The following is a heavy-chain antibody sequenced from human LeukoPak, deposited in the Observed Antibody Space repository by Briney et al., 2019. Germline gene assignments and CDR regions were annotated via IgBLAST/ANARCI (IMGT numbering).Heavy chain of an antibody. CDR2: ISYDGSNK. V-gene: IGHV3-30*04. CDR3: ARPIVGATADAFDI. J-gene: IGHJ3*02. CDR1: GFTFSSYA. D-gene: IGHD1-26*01. Sequence: GGSLRLSCAASGFTFSSYAMHWVRQAPGKGLEWVAVISYDGSNKYYADSVKGRFTISRDNSKNTLYLQMNSLRAEDTAVYYCARPIVGATADAFDIWGQGTMVTVSS.